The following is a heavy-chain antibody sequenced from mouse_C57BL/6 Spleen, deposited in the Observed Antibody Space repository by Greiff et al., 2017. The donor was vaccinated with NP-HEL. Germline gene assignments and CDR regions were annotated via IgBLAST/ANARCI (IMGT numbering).Heavy chain of an antibody. CDR3: ARRTTVVATDYFDY. CDR2: IHPNSGST. J-gene: IGHJ2*01. CDR1: GYTFTSYW. D-gene: IGHD1-1*01. Sequence: QVQLQQPGAELVKPGASVKLSCKASGYTFTSYWMHWVKQRPGQGLEWIGMIHPNSGSTNYNEKFKSKATLTVDTSSSTAYMQLSSLTSEDSAVYYCARRTTVVATDYFDYWGQGTTLTVSS. V-gene: IGHV1-64*01.